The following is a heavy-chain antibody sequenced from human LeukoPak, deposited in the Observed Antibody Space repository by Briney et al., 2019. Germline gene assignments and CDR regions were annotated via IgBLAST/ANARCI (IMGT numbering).Heavy chain of an antibody. CDR3: ARGDLKGYCSGGSCYFDY. V-gene: IGHV1-69*13. CDR2: IIPIFGTA. Sequence: PVKVSCKASGGTFSSYAISWVRQAPGQGLEWMGGIIPIFGTANYAQKFQGRVTITADESTSTAYMELSSLRSEDTAVYYCARGDLKGYCSGGSCYFDYWGQGTLVTVSS. J-gene: IGHJ4*02. CDR1: GGTFSSYA. D-gene: IGHD2-15*01.